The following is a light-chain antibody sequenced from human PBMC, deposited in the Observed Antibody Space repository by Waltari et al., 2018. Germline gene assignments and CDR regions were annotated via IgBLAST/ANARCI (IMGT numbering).Light chain of an antibody. CDR2: DTS. CDR3: QQSYTLPYT. CDR1: QTIYNS. V-gene: IGKV1-39*01. Sequence: DIQMTQSPSPLSASVGDRVTITCRASQTIYNSLNWYQHKPGKAPKLLISDTSTLQSGAPSRFSGRGSGTEFTLTISRLQPEDFGTYYCQQSYTLPYTFGQGTKLDI. J-gene: IGKJ2*01.